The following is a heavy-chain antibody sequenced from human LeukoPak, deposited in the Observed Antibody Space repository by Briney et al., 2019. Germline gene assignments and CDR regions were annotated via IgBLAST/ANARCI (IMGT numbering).Heavy chain of an antibody. J-gene: IGHJ6*03. Sequence: PSETLSLTCAVSGGTFSGYYWSWIRQPPGKGLEWIGAINHSGITKYNPSLKSRRTISVDTSKNQFSLKLSSVTAADTAVYYCARTAAILRYCSGGSCYYPRYYYYYMDVWGKGTTVTVSS. CDR1: GGTFSGYY. D-gene: IGHD2-15*01. CDR2: INHSGIT. CDR3: ARTAAILRYCSGGSCYYPRYYYYYMDV. V-gene: IGHV4-34*01.